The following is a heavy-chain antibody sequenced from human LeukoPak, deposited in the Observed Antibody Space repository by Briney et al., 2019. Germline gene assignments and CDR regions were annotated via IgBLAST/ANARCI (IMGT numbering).Heavy chain of an antibody. Sequence: PSETLSLTCAVSGGSISSGGYSWSWIRQPPGKGLEWIGYIYYSGSTYYNPSLKSRVTISVDTSKNQFSLKLSSVTAADTAVYYCARDKNYGDYYGMDVWGQGTTVTVSS. J-gene: IGHJ6*02. V-gene: IGHV4-31*11. CDR2: IYYSGST. D-gene: IGHD4-17*01. CDR1: GGSISSGGYS. CDR3: ARDKNYGDYYGMDV.